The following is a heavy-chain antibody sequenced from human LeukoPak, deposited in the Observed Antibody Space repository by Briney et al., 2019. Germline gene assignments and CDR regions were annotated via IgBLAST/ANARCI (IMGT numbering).Heavy chain of an antibody. D-gene: IGHD6-13*01. CDR1: GGSISSYY. Sequence: SETLSLTCTVSGGSISSYYWSWLRQPAGKGLEWIGRIYTSGSTNYNPSLKSRVTMSVDTSKNQFSLKLSSVTAADPAVYYCARASSSWYSRLSFDYWGQGTLVTVSS. J-gene: IGHJ4*02. CDR3: ARASSSWYSRLSFDY. V-gene: IGHV4-4*07. CDR2: IYTSGST.